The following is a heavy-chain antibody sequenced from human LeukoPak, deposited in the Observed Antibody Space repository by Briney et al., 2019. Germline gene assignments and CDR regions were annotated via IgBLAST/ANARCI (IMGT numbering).Heavy chain of an antibody. D-gene: IGHD3-16*01. V-gene: IGHV3-64*02. CDR2: ITGDGGST. CDR3: ARSLGGYADS. CDR1: GFTFSHYG. J-gene: IGHJ4*02. Sequence: GGTLRLSCAASGFTFSHYGMYWVRQAPGKELEYVSAITGDGGSTYYADSVKGRFIISRDNPKNTVYLQMGSLRAEDMAVYCCARSLGGYADSWGQGTLVTVSS.